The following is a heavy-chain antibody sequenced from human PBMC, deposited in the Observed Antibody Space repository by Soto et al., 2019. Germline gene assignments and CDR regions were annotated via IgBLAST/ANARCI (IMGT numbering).Heavy chain of an antibody. D-gene: IGHD3-9*01. CDR1: GYTFTKYA. J-gene: IGHJ6*02. CDR3: ATSYYDILTGSPSDYYGMDV. V-gene: IGHV1-3*01. CDR2: INAGNDNT. Sequence: ASVKVSCKASGYTFTKYAMHWVRQAPGQGLEWMGWINAGNDNTKYSQKFQGRVTISRDTSASTAYMELSSLRSEDTAVYYCATSYYDILTGSPSDYYGMDVWGQGTTVTVSS.